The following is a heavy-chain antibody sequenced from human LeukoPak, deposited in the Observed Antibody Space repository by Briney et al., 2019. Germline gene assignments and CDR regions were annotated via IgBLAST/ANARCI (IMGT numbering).Heavy chain of an antibody. CDR1: GFTFSSYS. CDR2: ISSSSSYI. V-gene: IGHV3-21*04. Sequence: PGGSLRLSCAASGFTFSSYSMNWVRQAPGKGLEWVSSISSSSSYIYYADSVKGRFTISRDNAKNSLYLQVNSLRTEDTAVYYCAKDRLLNCRGDCYIFDYWGQGTVVTVSS. J-gene: IGHJ4*02. CDR3: AKDRLLNCRGDCYIFDY. D-gene: IGHD2-21*02.